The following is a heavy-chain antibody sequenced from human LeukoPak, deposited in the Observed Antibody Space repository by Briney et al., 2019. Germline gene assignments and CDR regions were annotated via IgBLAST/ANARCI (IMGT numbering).Heavy chain of an antibody. CDR1: GGSISSHY. Sequence: SETLSLTCIVSGGSISSHYWSWIRQPPGKGLEYIGYIYYSGSTDYNPSLKSRVTISVDTSKNQFSLKLSSVTAADTAVYYCARDPWEFPYWYFDLWGRGTLVTVSS. J-gene: IGHJ2*01. D-gene: IGHD3-10*01. CDR2: IYYSGST. CDR3: ARDPWEFPYWYFDL. V-gene: IGHV4-59*11.